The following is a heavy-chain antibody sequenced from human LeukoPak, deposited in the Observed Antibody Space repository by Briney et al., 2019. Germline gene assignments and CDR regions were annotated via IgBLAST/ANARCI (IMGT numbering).Heavy chain of an antibody. J-gene: IGHJ4*02. CDR1: GFTFSSYA. CDR2: ISGSGGST. D-gene: IGHD6-13*01. V-gene: IGHV3-23*01. CDR3: AKRRGAAAGSIDY. Sequence: HSGGSLRLSCAASGFTFSSYAMSWVRQAPGKGLEWVSVISGSGGSTYYADSVKGRFTISRDNSKNTLYLQMNSLRAEDTAVYYCAKRRGAAAGSIDYWGQGTLVTVSS.